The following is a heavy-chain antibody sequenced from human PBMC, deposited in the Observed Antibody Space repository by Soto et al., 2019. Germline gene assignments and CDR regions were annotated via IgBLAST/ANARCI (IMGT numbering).Heavy chain of an antibody. D-gene: IGHD3-3*01. CDR2: IVPMFGTS. J-gene: IGHJ4*02. CDR3: NRGSEYDFWSGYL. V-gene: IGHV1-69*06. CDR1: GGTSTRYA. Sequence: GASVKVSCKVTGGTSTRYAINWVRQAPGQGLEWMGGIVPMFGTSKYAQKFQGRVTITADTSTNIAYMALRSLRSEDTAVYYCNRGSEYDFWSGYLWGQGTLVTVSS.